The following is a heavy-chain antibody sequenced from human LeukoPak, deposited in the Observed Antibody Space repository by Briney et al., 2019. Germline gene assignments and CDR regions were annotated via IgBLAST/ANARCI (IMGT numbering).Heavy chain of an antibody. J-gene: IGHJ4*02. D-gene: IGHD1-1*01. CDR3: ARGTTGIGDY. CDR1: GFTFSNYG. V-gene: IGHV4-38-2*01. Sequence: GSLRLSCAASGFTFSNYGMHWVRQPPGKGLEWIGIIYYSGSTYYNPSLKSRVTISVDTSKNQFSLKLSSVTAADTAVYYCARGTTGIGDYWGQGTLVTVSS. CDR2: IYYSGST.